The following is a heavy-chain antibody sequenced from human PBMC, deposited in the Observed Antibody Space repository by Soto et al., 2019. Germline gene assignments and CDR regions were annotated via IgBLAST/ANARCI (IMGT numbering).Heavy chain of an antibody. V-gene: IGHV1-18*01. CDR3: ARAGRQDAFDI. CDR2: ISAYNGNT. J-gene: IGHJ3*02. CDR1: GHTFTRYG. Sequence: ASVKVPCKACGHTFTRYGISWVRQAPGQGLEWMGWISAYNGNTNYAQKLQGRVTMTTDTSTSTAYMELRSLRSDATAVYYCARAGRQDAFDIWGQGTMVTVSS.